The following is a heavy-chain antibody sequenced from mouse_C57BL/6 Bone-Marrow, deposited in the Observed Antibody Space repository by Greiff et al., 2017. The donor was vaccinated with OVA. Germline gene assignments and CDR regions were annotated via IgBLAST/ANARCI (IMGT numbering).Heavy chain of an antibody. CDR1: GYTFTSYW. V-gene: IGHV1-5*01. CDR2: IYPGNSDT. CDR3: QIYDGYYDAMDY. J-gene: IGHJ4*01. Sequence: DVQLQESGTVLARPGASVKMSCKTSGYTFTSYWMHWVNQRPGQGLEWIGAIYPGNSDTSYNQKLKGKAKLTAVTSASTAYMELSSLTNEDSAVYYCQIYDGYYDAMDYWGQGTSVTVSS. D-gene: IGHD2-3*01.